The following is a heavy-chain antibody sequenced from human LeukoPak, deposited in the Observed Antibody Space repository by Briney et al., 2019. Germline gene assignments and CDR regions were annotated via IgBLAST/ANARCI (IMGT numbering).Heavy chain of an antibody. D-gene: IGHD3-10*01. CDR3: AREASYNYGSGSFDY. CDR2: INHSGST. V-gene: IGHV4-34*01. Sequence: SETLSLTCAVYGGSFSGYYWSWIRQPPGKGLEWIGEINHSGSTNYNPSLKSRVTISVDTSKNQFSLKLSSVTAADTAVYYCAREASYNYGSGSFDYWGQGTLVTVSS. CDR1: GGSFSGYY. J-gene: IGHJ4*02.